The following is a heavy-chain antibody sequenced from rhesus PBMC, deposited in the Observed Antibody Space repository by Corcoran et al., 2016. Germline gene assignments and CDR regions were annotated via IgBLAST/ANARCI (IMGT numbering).Heavy chain of an antibody. D-gene: IGHD6-31*01. J-gene: IGHJ4*01. Sequence: QVQLQESGPGVVKPSETLSLTCAVYGGSISGYYLWSWIRQPPGKGLEWIGYIYGGSGSTSYNPSLKSRVFISMATSKNPFSLKLSSVTAADTAVYYCAREIAAAGTGYWGQGVLVTVSS. CDR1: GGSISGYYL. CDR2: IYGGSGST. V-gene: IGHV4S7*01. CDR3: AREIAAAGTGY.